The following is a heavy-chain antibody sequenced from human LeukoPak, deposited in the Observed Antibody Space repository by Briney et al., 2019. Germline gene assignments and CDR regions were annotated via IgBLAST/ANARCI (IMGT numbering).Heavy chain of an antibody. Sequence: GGSLRLSCAASGLTLSDHYMSWIRQAPGKGLEWVSYISNRGYSTYYAVSVKGRFTISRDNANNSLYLQMNSLRAEDTAVYYCASYTGGPRGGVVHWGQGTLVTVSS. CDR1: GLTLSDHY. J-gene: IGHJ5*02. D-gene: IGHD3-10*01. CDR3: ASYTGGPRGGVVH. CDR2: ISNRGYST. V-gene: IGHV3-11*01.